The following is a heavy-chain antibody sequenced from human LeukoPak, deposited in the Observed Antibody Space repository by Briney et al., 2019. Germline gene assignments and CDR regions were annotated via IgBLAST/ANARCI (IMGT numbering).Heavy chain of an antibody. CDR3: ARYDDSSGYYPNDAFDI. V-gene: IGHV4-59*01. Sequence: SETLSLTCTFSGGSISSYYWSWIRQPPGKGLEWIGYIYYSGSTNYNPSLKSRVTISVDTSKNQFSLKLSSVTAADTAVYYCARYDDSSGYYPNDAFDIWGQGTMVTVSS. J-gene: IGHJ3*02. D-gene: IGHD3-22*01. CDR1: GGSISSYY. CDR2: IYYSGST.